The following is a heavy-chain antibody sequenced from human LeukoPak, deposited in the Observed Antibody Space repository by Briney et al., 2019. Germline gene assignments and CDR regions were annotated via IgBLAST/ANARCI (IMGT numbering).Heavy chain of an antibody. CDR2: IYTSGST. Sequence: SETLSLTCTVSGGSISSGGYYWSRIRQSAGKGLEWIGRIYTSGSTNYNPSLKSRVTISVDTSKNQFSLKLSSVTAADTAVYYCARDALGYDAFDIWGQGTMVTVSS. D-gene: IGHD5-12*01. J-gene: IGHJ3*02. CDR3: ARDALGYDAFDI. CDR1: GGSISSGGYY. V-gene: IGHV4-61*02.